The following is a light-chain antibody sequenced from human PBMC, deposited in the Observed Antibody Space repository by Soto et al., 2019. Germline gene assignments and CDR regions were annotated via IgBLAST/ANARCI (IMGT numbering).Light chain of an antibody. J-gene: IGKJ1*01. CDR1: QSVTNY. V-gene: IGKV3-11*01. CDR2: DAS. CDR3: QQRSNWPSGT. Sequence: EIVLTQSPVTLSLSPGERATLSCRASQSVTNYLAWYQQNPGQAPRLLIYDASNRATGIPARFSGSGSGTDFTLTISSLEPEDFAVYYCQQRSNWPSGTFGQGTKVEIK.